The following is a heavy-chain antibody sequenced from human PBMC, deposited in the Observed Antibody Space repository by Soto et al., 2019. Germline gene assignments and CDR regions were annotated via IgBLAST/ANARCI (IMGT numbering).Heavy chain of an antibody. CDR2: INSDGSTT. Sequence: GGSLRLSCAATGFTFSTYWVHWVRQAPGKGLVWVSRINSDGSTTNYADSVKGRFTISRDNAKNTLYLQMNSLRAEDTAVYYCVRDSLMRTSWGQGARVTVSS. CDR1: GFTFSTYW. V-gene: IGHV3-74*01. J-gene: IGHJ4*02. CDR3: VRDSLMRTS.